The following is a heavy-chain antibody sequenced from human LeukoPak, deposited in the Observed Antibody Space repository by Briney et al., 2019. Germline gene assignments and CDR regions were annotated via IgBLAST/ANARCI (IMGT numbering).Heavy chain of an antibody. CDR2: ISSSSSFI. CDR1: GFSFGSYA. V-gene: IGHV3-21*01. CDR3: ATRRD. Sequence: GGSLRLSCAASGFSFGSYAMSWVRQAPGKGLGWVSSISSSSSFIYYADSVKGRFTISRDNAKNSLYLQMNSLRADDTALYYCATRRDWGQGALVTVSS. J-gene: IGHJ4*02.